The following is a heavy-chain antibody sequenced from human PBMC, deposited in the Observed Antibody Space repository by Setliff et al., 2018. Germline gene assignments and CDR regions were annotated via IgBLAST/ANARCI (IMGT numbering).Heavy chain of an antibody. Sequence: PSETLSLTCTVYGGSFTGYYWSWFRQAPGKGLEWVSYISGSSHIISYADSVKGRFTISRYNAKNSLYLQMNSLRAEDTAVYYCAGDGNNWNDLDYWGHGTLVTVSS. D-gene: IGHD1-20*01. CDR1: GGSFTGYY. V-gene: IGHV3-48*01. CDR2: ISGSSHII. J-gene: IGHJ4*01. CDR3: AGDGNNWNDLDY.